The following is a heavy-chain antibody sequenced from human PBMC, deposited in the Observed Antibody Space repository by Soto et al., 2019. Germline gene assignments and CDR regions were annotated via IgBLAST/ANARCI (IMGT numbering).Heavy chain of an antibody. CDR1: GESFSGYY. J-gene: IGHJ6*02. D-gene: IGHD4-4*01. CDR2: IHDSGST. Sequence: TSETLSLTCAVYGESFSGYYWSWIRQPPGKGLEWIGEIHDSGSTNYNPSLKSRLIISVDTSRNQFSLKLSSVTAADTAVYFCARTYCTTTACQAHGIDVWGQGTTVTVSS. CDR3: ARTYCTTTACQAHGIDV. V-gene: IGHV4-34*01.